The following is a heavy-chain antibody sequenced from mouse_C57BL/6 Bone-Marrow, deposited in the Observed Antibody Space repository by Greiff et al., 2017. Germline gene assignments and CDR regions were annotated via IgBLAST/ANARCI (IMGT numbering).Heavy chain of an antibody. CDR2: IDPSDSYT. CDR1: GYTFTSYW. Sequence: QVQLQQPGAELVRPGTSVKLSCKASGYTFTSYWMHWVKQRPGQGLEWIGVIDPSDSYTNYNQKFKGKATLTVDTSSSTAYMQRSSLTSEDSAVYYCARSLGTSYWGQGTTLTVSS. J-gene: IGHJ2*01. V-gene: IGHV1-59*01. D-gene: IGHD3-1*01. CDR3: ARSLGTSY.